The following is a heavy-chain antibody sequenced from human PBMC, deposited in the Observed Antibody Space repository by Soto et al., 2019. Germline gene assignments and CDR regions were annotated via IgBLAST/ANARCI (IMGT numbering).Heavy chain of an antibody. Sequence: QVQLVQPGAEVKKPGASVKVSCKASGYTFTNFGISWVRQAPGQGLEWMGWISAYTGNTNYAQNFQGRVTMNTDTTTSTSYLELRGQRSDVTAVYYCARGETTIDYGGHGTLVTVSS. CDR2: ISAYTGNT. CDR3: ARGETTIDY. D-gene: IGHD4-17*01. V-gene: IGHV1-18*01. CDR1: GYTFTNFG. J-gene: IGHJ4*01.